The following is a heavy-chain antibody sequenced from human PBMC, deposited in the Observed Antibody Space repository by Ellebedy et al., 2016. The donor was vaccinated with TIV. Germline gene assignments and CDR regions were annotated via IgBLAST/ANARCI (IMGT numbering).Heavy chain of an antibody. D-gene: IGHD6-6*01. V-gene: IGHV1-46*01. CDR3: ARPVEYSSSSEVYYFDY. Sequence: ASVKVSCXASGYTFTSYYMHWVRQAPGQGLEWMGIINPSGGSTSYAQKFQGRVTMTRDTSTSTVYMELSSLRSEDTAVYYCARPVEYSSSSEVYYFDYWGQGTLVTVSS. CDR2: INPSGGST. J-gene: IGHJ4*02. CDR1: GYTFTSYY.